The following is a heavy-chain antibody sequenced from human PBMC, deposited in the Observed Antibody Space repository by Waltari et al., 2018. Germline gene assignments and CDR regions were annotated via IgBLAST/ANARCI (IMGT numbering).Heavy chain of an antibody. J-gene: IGHJ3*01. D-gene: IGHD3-9*01. V-gene: IGHV4-34*02. CDR3: ARERSRDFDWLPNVLDV. Sequence: QVQLQQGGAGLLQPSATLSRTSTAHGGSLSGHFWTWIRQAPGKGLEWLGEIDHRGSTHYNPSFRSRVTISVDTSKNQFSLQLNSVTAADTALYYCARERSRDFDWLPNVLDVWGLGTLVTVSS. CDR1: GGSLSGHF. CDR2: IDHRGST.